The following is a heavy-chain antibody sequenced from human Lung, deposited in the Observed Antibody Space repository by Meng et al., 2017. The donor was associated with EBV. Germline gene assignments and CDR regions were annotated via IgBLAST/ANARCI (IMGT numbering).Heavy chain of an antibody. CDR2: IYHSGTT. D-gene: IGHD6-13*01. CDR1: AGSISSSIW. CDR3: ARYSRPNRRLVSWYFDY. Sequence: VHVPECGVQVFKPATPLSLTCTVSAGSISSSIWWSWVRQSPQKGLEWIGEIYHSGTTNYNPSLKSRVTIFVDKSKTQFSLKLSSVTAADAAVYYCARYSRPNRRLVSWYFDYWGQGTLVTGSS. V-gene: IGHV4-4*02. J-gene: IGHJ4*02.